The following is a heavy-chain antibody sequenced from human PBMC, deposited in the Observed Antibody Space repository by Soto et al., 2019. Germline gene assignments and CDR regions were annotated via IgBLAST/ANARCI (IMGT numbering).Heavy chain of an antibody. D-gene: IGHD2-15*01. Sequence: GGSLRLSCVGSGVIFDSYPMNWVRQAPGKGLEWVSYISSGPDVYYAESVKGRFTISRDNARKSLFLQMNSLSDEDTAVYYCARSGGRNGWGMDFWGQGALVTVSS. V-gene: IGHV3-48*02. CDR1: GVIFDSYP. CDR2: ISSGPDV. CDR3: ARSGGRNGWGMDF. J-gene: IGHJ4*02.